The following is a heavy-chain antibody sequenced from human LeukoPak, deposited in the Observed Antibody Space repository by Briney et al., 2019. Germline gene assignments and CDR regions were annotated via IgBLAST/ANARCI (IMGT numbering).Heavy chain of an antibody. J-gene: IGHJ4*02. CDR1: GYSFTSYW. CDR3: ASHGYCTNGVCYSDY. Sequence: GESLKISCKGSGYSFTSYWIGLVRQMPGKGLEWMGIIYPGDSDTRYSPSFQGQVTISADKSISTAYLQWSSLKASDTPMYYCASHGYCTNGVCYSDYWGQGTLVTVSS. D-gene: IGHD2-8*01. V-gene: IGHV5-51*01. CDR2: IYPGDSDT.